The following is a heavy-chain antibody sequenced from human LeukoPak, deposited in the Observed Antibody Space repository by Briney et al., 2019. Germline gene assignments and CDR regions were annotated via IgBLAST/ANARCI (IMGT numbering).Heavy chain of an antibody. CDR2: ISVYNGNT. J-gene: IGHJ5*02. CDR3: ARDIGSSVP. D-gene: IGHD2-2*01. Sequence: GASVKVSCKASGYTFTSYGISWVRQAPGQGLEWMGWISVYNGNTNYAQKLQGRVTMTRDMSTSTVYMELSSLSSEDTAVYYCARDIGSSVPWGQGTLVTVSS. V-gene: IGHV1-18*01. CDR1: GYTFTSYG.